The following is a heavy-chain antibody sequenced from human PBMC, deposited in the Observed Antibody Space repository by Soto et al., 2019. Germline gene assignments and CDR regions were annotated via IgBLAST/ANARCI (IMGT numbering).Heavy chain of an antibody. J-gene: IGHJ5*02. V-gene: IGHV1-3*05. CDR3: ARDTSVVWFDP. CDR1: GYTFTNYA. CDR2: INTGTGNT. Sequence: QVQLVQSGAEEKKPGASVKVSCKASGYTFTNYAIHWVRQAPGQSLEWMGWINTGTGNTKFSQKFQGRLTITSDTLATTAYMELSSLKSEDTGVYYCARDTSVVWFDPWGQGTLVTVSS.